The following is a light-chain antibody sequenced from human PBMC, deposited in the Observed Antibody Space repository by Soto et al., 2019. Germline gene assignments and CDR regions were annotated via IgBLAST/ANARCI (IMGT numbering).Light chain of an antibody. CDR3: QQYGTSPIT. CDR2: GAS. J-gene: IGKJ5*01. V-gene: IGKV3-20*01. CDR1: QTVSSY. Sequence: ENVLTQSPGTLSLSPGERATLSCRASQTVSSYLTWYQQRPGQAPRLLISGASRRATGIPDRFSGIGSGTDFTLTISRLEPEDFALYYCQQYGTSPITFGQGTRLEIK.